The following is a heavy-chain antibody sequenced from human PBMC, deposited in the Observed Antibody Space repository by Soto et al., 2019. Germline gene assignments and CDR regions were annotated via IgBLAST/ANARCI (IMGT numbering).Heavy chain of an antibody. CDR3: AKACGAMITLGGVIAPFDY. J-gene: IGHJ4*02. CDR1: GFTFSSYA. D-gene: IGHD3-16*02. V-gene: IGHV3-23*01. CDR2: ISGSGGST. Sequence: GGSLRLSCAASGFTFSSYAMSWVRQAPGKGLEWVSAISGSGGSTYYADSVKGRFTISRDKSKNTLYLQMNSLRAEDTAVYYCAKACGAMITLGGVIAPFDYWGQGTLVTVSS.